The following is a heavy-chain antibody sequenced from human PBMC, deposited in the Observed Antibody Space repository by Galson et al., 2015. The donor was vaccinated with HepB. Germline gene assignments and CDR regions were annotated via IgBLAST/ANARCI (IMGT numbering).Heavy chain of an antibody. J-gene: IGHJ2*01. D-gene: IGHD3-10*01. CDR3: ARLGGYGSGSYYNVNWYFDL. CDR2: IDPSDSYT. Sequence: QSGAEVKKPGESLRISCKGSGYSFTSYWISWVRQMPGKGLEWMGRIDPSDSYTNYSPSFRGHVTISADKSISTAYLQWSSLKASDTAMYYCARLGGYGSGSYYNVNWYFDLWGRGTLVTVSS. V-gene: IGHV5-10-1*01. CDR1: GYSFTSYW.